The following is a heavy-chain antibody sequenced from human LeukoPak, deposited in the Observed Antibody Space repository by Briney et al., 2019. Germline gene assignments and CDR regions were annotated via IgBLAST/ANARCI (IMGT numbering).Heavy chain of an antibody. CDR2: IRYDGSNK. J-gene: IGHJ6*03. V-gene: IGHV3-30*02. D-gene: IGHD3-10*01. Sequence: GGSLRLSCAASGFTFSSYGMHWVRQAPGKGLEWVAFIRYDGSNKYYADSVKGRFTISRDNSKNTLYLQMNSLRAEDTAVYYCAKDYSRSSGSQFPDYYYYMDVWGKGTTVTISS. CDR1: GFTFSSYG. CDR3: AKDYSRSSGSQFPDYYYYMDV.